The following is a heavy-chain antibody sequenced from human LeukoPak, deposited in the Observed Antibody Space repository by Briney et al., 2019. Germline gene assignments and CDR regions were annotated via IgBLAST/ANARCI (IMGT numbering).Heavy chain of an antibody. CDR1: GGSISSGGYY. J-gene: IGHJ3*02. CDR2: IYYSGST. V-gene: IGHV4-31*03. CDR3: ARGKPENFDI. Sequence: SETLPLTCTVSGGSISSGGYYWSWIRQHPGKGLEWIGYIYYSGSTYYNPSLKSRVTISVDTSKNQFSLKLSSVTAADTAVYYCARGKPENFDIWGQGTMVTVSS.